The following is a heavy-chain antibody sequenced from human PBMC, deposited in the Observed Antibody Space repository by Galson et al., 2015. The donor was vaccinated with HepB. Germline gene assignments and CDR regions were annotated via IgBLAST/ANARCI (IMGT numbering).Heavy chain of an antibody. D-gene: IGHD6-13*01. Sequence: SLRLSCAASGFTFSSYGIHWVRQAPGKGLEWVAVISFDGSNKFYADSVKGRFTISRDDSKNTLYLQMDSLRTEDTAVYYCAKQREGSSWLSDYWGQGTLVTVSS. J-gene: IGHJ4*02. V-gene: IGHV3-30*18. CDR1: GFTFSSYG. CDR2: ISFDGSNK. CDR3: AKQREGSSWLSDY.